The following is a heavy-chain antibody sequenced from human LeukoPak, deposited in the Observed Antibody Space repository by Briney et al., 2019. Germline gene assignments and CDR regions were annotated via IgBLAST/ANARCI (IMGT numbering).Heavy chain of an antibody. Sequence: SEALSLTCTVSGGSISSYYWSWIRQPAGKGLEWIGRIYTSGSTNYNPSLKSRVTMSVDTSKNQFSLKLSSVTAADTAVYYCAREWADNGYVWGSYRWDAFDIWGQGTMVTVSS. D-gene: IGHD3-16*02. CDR2: IYTSGST. J-gene: IGHJ3*02. CDR1: GGSISSYY. CDR3: AREWADNGYVWGSYRWDAFDI. V-gene: IGHV4-4*07.